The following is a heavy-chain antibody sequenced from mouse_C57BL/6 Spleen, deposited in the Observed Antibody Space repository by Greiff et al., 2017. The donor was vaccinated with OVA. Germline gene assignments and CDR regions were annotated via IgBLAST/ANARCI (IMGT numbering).Heavy chain of an antibody. J-gene: IGHJ4*01. D-gene: IGHD1-1*01. CDR2: IDPGDGDT. CDR1: GYAFSSYW. CDR3: ARGDYYGSSDAMDY. V-gene: IGHV1-80*01. Sequence: QVQLKQSGAELVKPGASVKISCKASGYAFSSYWMNWVKQRPGKGLEWIGQIDPGDGDTNYNGKFKGKATLTADKSSSTAYMQLSSLTSEDSAVYFCARGDYYGSSDAMDYWGQGTSVTVSS.